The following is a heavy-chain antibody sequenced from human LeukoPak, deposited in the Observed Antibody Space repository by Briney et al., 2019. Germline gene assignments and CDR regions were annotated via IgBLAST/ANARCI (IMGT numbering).Heavy chain of an antibody. CDR2: IYSGGST. J-gene: IGHJ4*02. V-gene: IGHV3-53*01. Sequence: GGSLRLSCAASGFTVSSNYMSWVRQAPGKGLEWVSVIYSGGSTYYAGSVKGRFTISRDNSKNTLFPQMNSLRVEDTAVYYCARDGYNYQFDYWGQGTLVTVSS. CDR1: GFTVSSNY. CDR3: ARDGYNYQFDY. D-gene: IGHD5-24*01.